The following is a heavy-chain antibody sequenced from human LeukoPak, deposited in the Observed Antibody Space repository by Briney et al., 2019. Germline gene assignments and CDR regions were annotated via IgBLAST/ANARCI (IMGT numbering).Heavy chain of an antibody. CDR2: ISYDGSSK. CDR3: AKGGTYSGSYVDY. CDR1: GFSFSSYG. J-gene: IGHJ4*02. V-gene: IGHV3-30*18. Sequence: GGSLRLSCAASGFSFSSYGMHWVRQAPGKGLEWVAVISYDGSSKYYADSVKGRITISRDNSKNTLYLQMSSLRAEDTAVYYCAKGGTYSGSYVDYWGQGTLVTVSS. D-gene: IGHD1-26*01.